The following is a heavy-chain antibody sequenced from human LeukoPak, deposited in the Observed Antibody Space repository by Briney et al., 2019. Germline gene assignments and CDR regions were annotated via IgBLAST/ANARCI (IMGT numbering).Heavy chain of an antibody. CDR1: GYTFTSYG. Sequence: ASVNVSCKASGYTFTSYGISGVRQAPGQGREWMGWISAYNGNTNYARKLQGRVTMTTDTSTSTAYMEMRSLRSDDTAVYYCARGGRTRITMVRGVQYPFDYWGQGTLVTVSS. D-gene: IGHD3-10*01. J-gene: IGHJ4*02. CDR3: ARGGRTRITMVRGVQYPFDY. V-gene: IGHV1-18*01. CDR2: ISAYNGNT.